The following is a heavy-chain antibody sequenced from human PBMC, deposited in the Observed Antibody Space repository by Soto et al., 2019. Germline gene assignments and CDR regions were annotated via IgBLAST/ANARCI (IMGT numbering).Heavy chain of an antibody. CDR1: GLNFVDYA. Sequence: GGSLRLSGEASGLNFVDYAIHWVRQAPGKGLQWVSGISWNGNTIAYADSVKGRFIISRDNAKNSLFLQMNSLRPDDTAFYYCAKTTGGMATTYFDYSGQRTLVAVSS. D-gene: IGHD5-12*01. CDR2: ISWNGNTI. J-gene: IGHJ4*02. CDR3: AKTTGGMATTYFDY. V-gene: IGHV3-9*01.